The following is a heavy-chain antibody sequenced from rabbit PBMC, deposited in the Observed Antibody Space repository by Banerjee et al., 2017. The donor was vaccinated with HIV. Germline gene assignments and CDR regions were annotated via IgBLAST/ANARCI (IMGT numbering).Heavy chain of an antibody. CDR3: ARGADNNWYIPYFKL. D-gene: IGHD1-1*01. Sequence: QEQLVESGGGLVQPGGSLTLSCTASGFSFSNKYVMCWVRQAPGKGLEWIACINTSTGNTVYASWAKGRFTIPKTSSTTVTVQMTSLTAADTATYFCARGADNNWYIPYFKLWGQGTLVTVS. CDR2: INTSTGNT. J-gene: IGHJ4*01. CDR1: GFSFSNKYV. V-gene: IGHV1S45*01.